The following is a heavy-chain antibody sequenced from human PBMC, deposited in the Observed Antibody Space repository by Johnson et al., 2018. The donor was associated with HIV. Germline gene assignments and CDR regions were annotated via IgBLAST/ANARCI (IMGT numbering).Heavy chain of an antibody. CDR3: ARSFGVTTPGAFDI. D-gene: IGHD3-3*01. CDR1: GFTFSSYA. V-gene: IGHV3-30*04. J-gene: IGHJ3*02. CDR2: ISYDGGNK. Sequence: QMLLVESGGGVVRPGGSLILSCAASGFTFSSYAMHWVRQAPGKGLEWVAVISYDGGNKYYADYVKGRYTIARDNSKNTLYLQMNSRRAEDTAVYYCARSFGVTTPGAFDIWGQGTVVTVSS.